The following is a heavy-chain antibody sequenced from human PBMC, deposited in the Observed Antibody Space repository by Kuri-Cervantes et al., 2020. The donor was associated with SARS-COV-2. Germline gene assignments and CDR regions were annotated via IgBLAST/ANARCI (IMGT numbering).Heavy chain of an antibody. CDR3: ARGGRIAVAGILLPLYYYGMDV. CDR1: GGSFSGYY. V-gene: IGHV4-34*01. J-gene: IGHJ6*02. Sequence: ESLKISCAVYGGSFSGYYWSWIRQPPGKGLEWIGEINHSGSTNYNPSLKSRVTTSVDTSKNQFSLKLSSVTAADTAVYYCARGGRIAVAGILLPLYYYGMDVWGQGTTVTVSS. D-gene: IGHD6-19*01. CDR2: INHSGST.